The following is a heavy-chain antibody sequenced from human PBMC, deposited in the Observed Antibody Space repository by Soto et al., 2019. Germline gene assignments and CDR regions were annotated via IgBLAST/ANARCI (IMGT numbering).Heavy chain of an antibody. J-gene: IGHJ4*02. CDR3: AREVRYGYFDY. V-gene: IGHV4-59*01. Sequence: PSETLSLTCTVSGGSISSYYRSWIRQPPGKGLEWIGYIYYSGSTNYNPSLKSRVTISVDTSKNQFSLKLSSVTAADTAVYYCAREVRYGYFDYWGQGTLVTVSS. CDR1: GGSISSYY. CDR2: IYYSGST. D-gene: IGHD1-1*01.